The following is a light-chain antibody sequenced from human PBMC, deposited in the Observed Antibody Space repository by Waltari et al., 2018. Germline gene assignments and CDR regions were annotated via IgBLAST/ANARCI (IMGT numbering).Light chain of an antibody. J-gene: IGKJ1*01. CDR3: QQSYSPTRT. CDR2: AAS. V-gene: IGKV1-39*01. CDR1: QSISSY. Sequence: DIQMTQSPSSLSASVGDRVSITCRASQSISSYLSWYQQKPGRAPKLLIYAASSLESGVPSRFSGSGSGRDFTLIISSLQPEDFATYSCQQSYSPTRTFGQGTKVEI.